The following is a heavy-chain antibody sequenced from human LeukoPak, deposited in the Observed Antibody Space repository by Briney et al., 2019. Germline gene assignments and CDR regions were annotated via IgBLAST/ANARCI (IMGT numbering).Heavy chain of an antibody. Sequence: SETLSLTRTVSGGSISSSSYYWGWIRQPPGKGLEWIGSIYYSGSTYYNPSLKSRVTISVDTSKNQFSLKLSSVTAADTAVYYCDTMVRAAFDLWGRGTLVTVSS. CDR1: GGSISSSSYY. J-gene: IGHJ2*01. CDR2: IYYSGST. V-gene: IGHV4-39*01. CDR3: DTMVRAAFDL. D-gene: IGHD3-10*01.